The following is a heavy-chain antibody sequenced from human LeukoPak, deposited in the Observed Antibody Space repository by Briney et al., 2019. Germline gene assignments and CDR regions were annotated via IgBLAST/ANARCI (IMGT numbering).Heavy chain of an antibody. V-gene: IGHV4-39*07. J-gene: IGHJ4*02. CDR3: ARYTKSANYYGSGSSKLAFDY. CDR1: GGSISSSSYY. Sequence: SETLSLTCTVSGGSISSSSYYWGWIRQPPGKGLEWIGSIYYSGSTYYNPSLKSRVTISVDTSKNQFSLKLSSVTAADTAVYYCARYTKSANYYGSGSSKLAFDYWGQGTLVTVSS. CDR2: IYYSGST. D-gene: IGHD3-10*01.